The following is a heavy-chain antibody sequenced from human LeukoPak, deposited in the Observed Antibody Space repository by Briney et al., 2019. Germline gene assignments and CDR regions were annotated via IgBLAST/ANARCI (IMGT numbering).Heavy chain of an antibody. J-gene: IGHJ4*02. D-gene: IGHD5-18*01. CDR2: INPSGGST. V-gene: IGHV1-46*01. CDR3: ARDRYSYRAYDY. CDR1: GYTFTIYY. Sequence: ASVKVSCKASGYTFTIYYMHWVRQAPGQGLEWVGIINPSGGSTSYAQKFQGRVTMARDTSTSTVYMELSSLRSEDTAVYYCARDRYSYRAYDYWGQGTLVTVSS.